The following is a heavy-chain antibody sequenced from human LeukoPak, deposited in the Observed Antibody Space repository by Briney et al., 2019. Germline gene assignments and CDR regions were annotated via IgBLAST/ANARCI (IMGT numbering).Heavy chain of an antibody. Sequence: GGSLRLSCAASGFTFSSYGMHWVRQAPGKGLEWVAVIWYDGSNKYYADSVKGRFTISRDNSKNTLYLQMNSLRAEDTAVYYCSKDQDCGNPEMGLDYWGQGTLVTVSS. V-gene: IGHV3-33*06. D-gene: IGHD2-21*01. CDR2: IWYDGSNK. CDR1: GFTFSSYG. J-gene: IGHJ4*02. CDR3: SKDQDCGNPEMGLDY.